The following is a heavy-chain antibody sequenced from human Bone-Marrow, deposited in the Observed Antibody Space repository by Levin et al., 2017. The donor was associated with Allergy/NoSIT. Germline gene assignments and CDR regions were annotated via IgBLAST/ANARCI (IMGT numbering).Heavy chain of an antibody. Sequence: GGSLRLSCAASGFTFSSYEMNWVRQAPGKGLEWVSYISSSGSTIYYADSVKGRFTISRDNAKNSLYLQMNSLRAEDTAVYYCARGRGVVPAATRFDYWGQGTLVTVSS. CDR2: ISSSGSTI. J-gene: IGHJ4*02. D-gene: IGHD2-2*01. CDR1: GFTFSSYE. V-gene: IGHV3-48*03. CDR3: ARGRGVVPAATRFDY.